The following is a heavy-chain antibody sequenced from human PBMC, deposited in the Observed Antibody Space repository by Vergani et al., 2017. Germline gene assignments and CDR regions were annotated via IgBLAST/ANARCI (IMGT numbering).Heavy chain of an antibody. V-gene: IGHV4-4*09. CDR2: IYTSGST. CDR3: ARLDPLKGKNFDY. CDR1: GGSISSYY. Sequence: QVQLQESGPGLVKPSETLSLTCTVSGGSISSYYWSWIRQPPGKGLEWIGYIYTSGSTNYNPSLKSRFTISVDTSKNQFSLKLSSVTAADTAVYYCARLDPLKGKNFDYWGQGTLVTVSS. J-gene: IGHJ4*02.